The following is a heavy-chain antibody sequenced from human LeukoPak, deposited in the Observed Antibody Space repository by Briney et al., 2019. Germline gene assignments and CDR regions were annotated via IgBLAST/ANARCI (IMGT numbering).Heavy chain of an antibody. CDR1: GGSISSGSYY. V-gene: IGHV4-61*02. Sequence: SSQTLSHTCTVSGGSISSGSYYWSWIRQPAGKGLEWLGRIYTSGSTNYNPSLKSRVTISVDTSKNQFSLKLSSVTAADTAVYYCARSIMDTAMVADFDYWGQGTLVTVSS. D-gene: IGHD5-18*01. CDR2: IYTSGST. CDR3: ARSIMDTAMVADFDY. J-gene: IGHJ4*02.